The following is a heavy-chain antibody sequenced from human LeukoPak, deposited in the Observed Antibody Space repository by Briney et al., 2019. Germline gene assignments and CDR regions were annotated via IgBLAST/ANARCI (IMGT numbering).Heavy chain of an antibody. V-gene: IGHV3-7*01. CDR3: AREISSWYRTEGRFDP. Sequence: GGSLRLSCAASGFTLGSYWMTWVRQAPGKGLEWVANIKQDGNEKFYVDSVRGRFTISRDNAKNSLYLQMNSLRAEDTAVYYCAREISSWYRTEGRFDPWGQGTLVTVSS. J-gene: IGHJ5*02. D-gene: IGHD6-13*01. CDR1: GFTLGSYW. CDR2: IKQDGNEK.